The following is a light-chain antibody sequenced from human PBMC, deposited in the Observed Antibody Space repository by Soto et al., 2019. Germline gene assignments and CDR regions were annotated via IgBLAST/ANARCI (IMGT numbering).Light chain of an antibody. CDR2: DGS. V-gene: IGLV3-21*02. CDR3: QVWDRSSDPRVV. CDR1: NIGSES. J-gene: IGLJ2*01. Sequence: SYELTQPPSVSVAPGQTARITCGGNNIGSESVHGYQKKPRQAPVLVVYDGSDRPSGIPERFSGSNSGNTATLTIRRVEAGDEADYYCQVWDRSSDPRVVFGGGTQLAVL.